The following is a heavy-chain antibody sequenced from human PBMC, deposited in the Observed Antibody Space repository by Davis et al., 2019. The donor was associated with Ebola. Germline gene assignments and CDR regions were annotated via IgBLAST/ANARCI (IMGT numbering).Heavy chain of an antibody. V-gene: IGHV3-23*01. Sequence: GESLKISCGTSGFTFSSYGMNWVRQAPGKGLEWVSYISGSGDNTYYADSVKGRFTISRDNSKTTLYLQMKSLRADDTAVYYCAKGNRVTYQYDSGDDYWGQGTLVTVSS. CDR3: AKGNRVTYQYDSGDDY. J-gene: IGHJ4*02. CDR1: GFTFSSYG. CDR2: ISGSGDNT. D-gene: IGHD3-22*01.